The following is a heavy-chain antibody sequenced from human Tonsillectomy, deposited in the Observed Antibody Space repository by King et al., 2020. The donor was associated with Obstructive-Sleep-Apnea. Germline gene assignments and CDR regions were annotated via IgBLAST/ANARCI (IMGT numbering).Heavy chain of an antibody. V-gene: IGHV4-34*01. CDR1: GGSFSGHY. J-gene: IGHJ4*02. Sequence: VQLQQWGAGLLKPSETLSLTCAVYGGSFSGHYWSWIRQPPGTGLEWIGDINHNGSTNYNPSLKSRVTISVDTSKNQFSLKLTSVTAADTAVYYCATFYGDHRSEDYWGQGTLVTVSS. CDR3: ATFYGDHRSEDY. CDR2: INHNGST. D-gene: IGHD4-17*01.